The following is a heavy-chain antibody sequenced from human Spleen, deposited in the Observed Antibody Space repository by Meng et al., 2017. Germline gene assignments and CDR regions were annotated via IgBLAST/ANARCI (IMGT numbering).Heavy chain of an antibody. J-gene: IGHJ4*02. Sequence: ESLKISCAVYGGSFSGYYWSWIRQPPGKGLEWIGEINHSGSTNYNPSLKSRVTISVDTSKNQFSLKLSSVTAADTAVYYCARGRERRGRPTVTTYLIWGQGTLVTVSS. CDR3: ARGRERRGRPTVTTYLI. V-gene: IGHV4-34*01. D-gene: IGHD4-17*01. CDR2: INHSGST. CDR1: GGSFSGYY.